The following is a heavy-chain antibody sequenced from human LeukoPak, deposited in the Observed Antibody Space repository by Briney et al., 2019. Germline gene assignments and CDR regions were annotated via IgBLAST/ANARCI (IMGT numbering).Heavy chain of an antibody. CDR2: ISSSSSYI. D-gene: IGHD6-19*01. J-gene: IGHJ4*02. V-gene: IGHV3-21*01. CDR1: GFTFSSCS. Sequence: GGSLRLSCAASGFTFSSCSMNWVRQAPGKGLEWVSSISSSSSYIYYADSVKGRFTISRDNAKNSLYLQMNSLRAEDTAVYYCARQHIAVAGTSDYWGQGTLVTVSS. CDR3: ARQHIAVAGTSDY.